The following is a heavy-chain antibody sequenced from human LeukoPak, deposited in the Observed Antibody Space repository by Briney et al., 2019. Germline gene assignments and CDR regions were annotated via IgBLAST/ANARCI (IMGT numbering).Heavy chain of an antibody. D-gene: IGHD2-2*02. V-gene: IGHV4-4*07. CDR3: ARGDCSSTSCYTFDY. CDR1: GGSISSYY. J-gene: IGHJ4*02. Sequence: SETLSLTCTVSGGSISSYYWSWLRQPAGKGLEWIGRIYTSGSTNYNPSLKSRVTMSVDTSKNQFSLKLSSVTAADTAVYYCARGDCSSTSCYTFDYWGQGTLVTVSS. CDR2: IYTSGST.